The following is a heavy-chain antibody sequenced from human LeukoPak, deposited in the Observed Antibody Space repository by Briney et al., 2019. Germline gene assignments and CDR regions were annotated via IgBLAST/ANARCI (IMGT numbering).Heavy chain of an antibody. Sequence: PGGSLRLSCAASGFTFSSYAMSWVRQGPGKGLEWVSAVSGSGGSTYYADSVKGRFTISRDNSKNTLYLQMNSLRAEDTAVYYCAKDKRAVKAYYFDYWGQGTLVTVSS. CDR3: AKDKRAVKAYYFDY. V-gene: IGHV3-23*01. CDR1: GFTFSSYA. J-gene: IGHJ4*02. D-gene: IGHD3-16*02. CDR2: VSGSGGST.